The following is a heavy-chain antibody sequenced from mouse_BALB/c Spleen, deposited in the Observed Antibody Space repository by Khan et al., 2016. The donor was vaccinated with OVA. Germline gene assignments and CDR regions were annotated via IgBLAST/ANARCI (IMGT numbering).Heavy chain of an antibody. D-gene: IGHD2-14*01. CDR3: ARNSYRYDFTY. CDR1: GFSLTTYG. CDR2: IWSGGST. J-gene: IGHJ3*01. V-gene: IGHV2-4-1*01. Sequence: VQLQESGPSLVQPSQSLSITCTVSGFSLTTYGVHWVRQSPGKGLEWLGVIWSGGSTDYNAAFISRLSLSKDNSKSQVFFKMNSLQADDTAIYYCARNSYRYDFTYWGQGTLVTVSA.